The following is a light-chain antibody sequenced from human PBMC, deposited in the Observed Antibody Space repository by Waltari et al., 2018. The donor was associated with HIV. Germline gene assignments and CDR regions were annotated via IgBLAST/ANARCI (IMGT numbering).Light chain of an antibody. J-gene: IGKJ1*01. CDR2: ASS. V-gene: IGKV3-20*01. CDR3: HVYGGAPRWT. Sequence: VLTQSPGTLSVSPGGNATLSCRASQTIDQKSMSWYQQRPGQAPRLILLASSARATDIPDRFRGSESGTEFTLTIRRLEPEDFAVYYCHVYGGAPRWTFGPGTRLE. CDR1: QTIDQKS.